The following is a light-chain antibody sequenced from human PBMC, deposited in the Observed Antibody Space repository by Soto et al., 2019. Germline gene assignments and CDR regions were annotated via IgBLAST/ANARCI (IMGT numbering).Light chain of an antibody. CDR2: GAS. CDR3: QQFDRLLPSWT. V-gene: IGKV3-20*01. CDR1: QSVSSNY. J-gene: IGKJ1*01. Sequence: ETVLTQSPGTLSLSPGERATLSCRASQSVSSNYLAWYQHIPGQAPRLLIYGASTRATGIPDRFSGSGSGTDFTLTISRLEPEDFAVYYCQQFDRLLPSWTFGQGTKVE.